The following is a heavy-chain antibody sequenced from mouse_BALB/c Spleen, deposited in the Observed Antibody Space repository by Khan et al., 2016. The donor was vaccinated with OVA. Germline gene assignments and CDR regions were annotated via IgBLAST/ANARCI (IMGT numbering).Heavy chain of an antibody. J-gene: IGHJ2*01. Sequence: QVQLKESGAELVRPGASVKLSCKTSGYIFTSYWIHWVKQGSGQGLEWIARIYPGTDNTYYNEKLRDKATLTADKSSSTAYIQLSSLKSEDSAVYFCAREEALYYFAYWGQGTTLTVSS. CDR1: GYIFTSYW. CDR3: AREEALYYFAY. V-gene: IGHV1-76*01. D-gene: IGHD1-1*01. CDR2: IYPGTDNT.